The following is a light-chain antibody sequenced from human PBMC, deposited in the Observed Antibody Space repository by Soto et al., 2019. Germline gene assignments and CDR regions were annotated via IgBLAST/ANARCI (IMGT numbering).Light chain of an antibody. CDR2: DAS. J-gene: IGKJ4*01. CDR3: QQYNNWHPLT. Sequence: EVVMTHSPGTLSVSPGERATLSCSASQSVSINLACYQQKPGQAPRLLIYDASTRATGIPARFSGSGSGTEFTLTISSLQSKDFAVYYCQQYNNWHPLTFGGGTKVDIK. V-gene: IGKV3D-15*01. CDR1: QSVSIN.